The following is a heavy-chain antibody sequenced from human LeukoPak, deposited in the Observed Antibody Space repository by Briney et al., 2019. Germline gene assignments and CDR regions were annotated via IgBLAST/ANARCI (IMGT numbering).Heavy chain of an antibody. CDR1: GFTFSSYP. CDR3: AREGMVATFDY. V-gene: IGHV3-33*08. CDR2: IWYDGSNK. Sequence: GGPLRLSCAASGFTFSSYPWSWVRQAQAKGREWVAVIWYDGSNKYYADSVKGRFTISRDNSKSTLSLQMNSLRAEDTAVYYCAREGMVATFDYWGQGTLVTVSS. D-gene: IGHD5-12*01. J-gene: IGHJ4*02.